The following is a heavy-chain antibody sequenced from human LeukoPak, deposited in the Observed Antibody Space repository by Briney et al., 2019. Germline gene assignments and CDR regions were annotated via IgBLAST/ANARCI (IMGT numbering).Heavy chain of an antibody. Sequence: ASVKVSCRASGYTFIAYYMHWVRQAPGQGLEWMGWINPSSGGTNYAQKFQGRVTMTRDTSISTAYMELSSLRSEDTAVYYCARLSRWGGYYFDYWGQGTLVTVSS. J-gene: IGHJ4*02. CDR2: INPSSGGT. CDR3: ARLSRWGGYYFDY. V-gene: IGHV1-2*02. CDR1: GYTFIAYY. D-gene: IGHD3-16*01.